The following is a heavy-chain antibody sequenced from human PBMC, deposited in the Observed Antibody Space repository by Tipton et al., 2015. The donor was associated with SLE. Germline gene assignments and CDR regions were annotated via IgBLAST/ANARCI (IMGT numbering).Heavy chain of an antibody. J-gene: IGHJ5*02. Sequence: TLSLTCAVSGGSFTGYYWSWIRQSPERGLEWVGEIHHSGSTNYNPSLQSRLTISMDTSKNHFSLKLDFVTAADTAVYFCARGGYGGHSPWGQGTLVTVSS. V-gene: IGHV4-34*01. CDR1: GGSFTGYY. CDR2: IHHSGST. D-gene: IGHD4-23*01. CDR3: ARGGYGGHSP.